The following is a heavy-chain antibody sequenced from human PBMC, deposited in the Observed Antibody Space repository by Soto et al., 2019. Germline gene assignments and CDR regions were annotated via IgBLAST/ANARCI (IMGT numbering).Heavy chain of an antibody. CDR1: GFTFTRSS. CDR3: AADLRGELRR. CDR2: IVVGSGNT. D-gene: IGHD1-26*01. V-gene: IGHV1-58*01. Sequence: GASVKVSCKASGFTFTRSSVQWVRQARGQRLEWIGWIVVGSGNTNYAQKFQERVTITRDMSTSTAYMELSSLRSEDTAVYYCAADLRGELRRWGQGTLVTVSS. J-gene: IGHJ4*02.